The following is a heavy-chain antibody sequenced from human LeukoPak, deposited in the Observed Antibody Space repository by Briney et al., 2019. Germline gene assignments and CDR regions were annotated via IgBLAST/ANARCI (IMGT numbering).Heavy chain of an antibody. V-gene: IGHV3-30*18. D-gene: IGHD1-26*01. J-gene: IGHJ4*02. CDR3: AKEWELRPHNSPIDY. CDR1: GFTFSSYG. Sequence: PGGSLRLSCAASGFTFSSYGMHWVRQAPGKGLEWVAVISYDGSNKYYADSVKGRFTISRDNSKNTLYLQMNSLRAEDTAVYYCAKEWELRPHNSPIDYWGQGTLVTVSS. CDR2: ISYDGSNK.